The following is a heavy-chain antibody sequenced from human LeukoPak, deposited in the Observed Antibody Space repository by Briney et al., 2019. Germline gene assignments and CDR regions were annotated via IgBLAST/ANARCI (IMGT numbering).Heavy chain of an antibody. D-gene: IGHD3-16*01. Sequence: GGSLRLSCAASGITLSSYAMSWVRQAPGRGLEWVSGISGSGGSTYYADSVKGRFTISRDNSKNTLYLQMYSLRAEDTAIFYCAKDGGLSHYYYFYMDVWGKGTSVTVSS. J-gene: IGHJ6*03. CDR2: ISGSGGST. CDR3: AKDGGLSHYYYFYMDV. V-gene: IGHV3-23*01. CDR1: GITLSSYA.